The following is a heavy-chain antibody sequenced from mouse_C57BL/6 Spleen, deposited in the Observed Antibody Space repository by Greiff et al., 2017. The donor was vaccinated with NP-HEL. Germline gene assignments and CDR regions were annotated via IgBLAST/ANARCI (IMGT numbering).Heavy chain of an antibody. Sequence: VQLQQSGAELVKPGASVKISCKASGNAFSSYWMNWVKQRPGKGLEWIGQIYPGDGDTNYNGKFKGKATLTADKSSSTAYMQLSSLTSEDSAVYFCARSRVYDGYRYYYAMDYWGQGTSVTVSS. J-gene: IGHJ4*01. D-gene: IGHD2-3*01. CDR2: IYPGDGDT. CDR1: GNAFSSYW. CDR3: ARSRVYDGYRYYYAMDY. V-gene: IGHV1-80*01.